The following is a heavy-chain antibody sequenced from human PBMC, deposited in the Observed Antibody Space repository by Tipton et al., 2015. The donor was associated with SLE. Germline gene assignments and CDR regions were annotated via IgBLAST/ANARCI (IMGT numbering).Heavy chain of an antibody. CDR2: IYYSGST. CDR1: GGSISSSSYY. V-gene: IGHV4-39*01. J-gene: IGHJ2*01. Sequence: TLSLTCTVSGGSISSSSYYWGWIRQPPGKGLEWIGSIYYSGSTYYNPSLKSRVTISVDTSKNQFSLKLSSVTAADTAVYYCARVGSLTVRGYFDLWGRGTLVTVSS. D-gene: IGHD4-11*01. CDR3: ARVGSLTVRGYFDL.